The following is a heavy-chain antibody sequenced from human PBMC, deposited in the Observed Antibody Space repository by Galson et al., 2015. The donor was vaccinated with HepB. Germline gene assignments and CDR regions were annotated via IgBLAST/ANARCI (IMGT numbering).Heavy chain of an antibody. J-gene: IGHJ6*02. CDR3: ARSYCSSTSCYADEGSYYYYGMDV. V-gene: IGHV1-58*01. Sequence: SVKVSCKASGFTFTSSAVQWVRQARGQRLEWIGWIVVGSGNTNYAQKFQGRVTITADESTSTAYMELSSLRSEDTAVYYCARSYCSSTSCYADEGSYYYYGMDVWGQGTTVTVSS. CDR1: GFTFTSSA. D-gene: IGHD2-2*01. CDR2: IVVGSGNT.